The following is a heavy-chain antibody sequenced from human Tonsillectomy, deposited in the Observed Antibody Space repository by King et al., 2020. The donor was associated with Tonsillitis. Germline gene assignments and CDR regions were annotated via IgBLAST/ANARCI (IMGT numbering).Heavy chain of an antibody. J-gene: IGHJ4*02. CDR2: ITGSGGST. D-gene: IGHD6-13*01. CDR3: AKDQDYSSTWGLDY. Sequence: VQLVESGGGLVQPGGSLRLSCAASGFTFSNYAMTWVRQGPGRGLEWVSVITGSGGSTNHADAVKGRFTISRDNSKNTLYLQMNSLRAEDTAVYYCAKDQDYSSTWGLDYWGQGTLVTVSS. CDR1: GFTFSNYA. V-gene: IGHV3-23*04.